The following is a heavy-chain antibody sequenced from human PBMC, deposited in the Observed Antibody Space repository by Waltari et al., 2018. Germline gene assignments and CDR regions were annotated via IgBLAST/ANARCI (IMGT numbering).Heavy chain of an antibody. J-gene: IGHJ3*02. D-gene: IGHD6-6*01. CDR2: IYHSGST. CDR3: ATEKIAARRRGVDAFDI. V-gene: IGHV4-38-2*01. CDR1: GYSISSGYY. Sequence: QVQLQESGPGLVKPSETLSLTCAVSGYSISSGYYWGWIRQPPGKGLEWIGSIYHSGSTYYNPSLKSRVTISVDTSKNQFSLKLSSVTAADTAVYYCATEKIAARRRGVDAFDIWGQGTMVTVSS.